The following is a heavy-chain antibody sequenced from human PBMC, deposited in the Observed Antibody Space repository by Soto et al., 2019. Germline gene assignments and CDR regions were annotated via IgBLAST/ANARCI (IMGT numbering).Heavy chain of an antibody. J-gene: IGHJ6*03. CDR1: GGSFSGYY. V-gene: IGHV4-34*01. Sequence: SETLSLTCAVYGGSFSGYYWSWIRQPPGKGLEWIGEINHSGSTNYNPSLKSRVTISVDTSKNQFSLKLSSVTAADTAVYYCARGYRSNYVYYYYYMDVWGKGPRSP. CDR3: ARGYRSNYVYYYYYMDV. CDR2: INHSGST. D-gene: IGHD4-4*01.